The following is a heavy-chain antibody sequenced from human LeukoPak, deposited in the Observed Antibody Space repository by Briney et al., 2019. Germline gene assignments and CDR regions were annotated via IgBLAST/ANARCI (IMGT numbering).Heavy chain of an antibody. CDR3: ARGLITVTTSDAFDI. CDR2: IYTSGST. CDR1: GGSISSYY. D-gene: IGHD4-17*01. Sequence: SETLSLTCTVSGGSISSYYWSWIRQPAGKGLVWIGRIYTSGSTNYNPSLKSRVTMSVDTSKNQFSLKLSSVTAADTAVYYCARGLITVTTSDAFDIWGQGTMVTVSS. J-gene: IGHJ3*02. V-gene: IGHV4-4*07.